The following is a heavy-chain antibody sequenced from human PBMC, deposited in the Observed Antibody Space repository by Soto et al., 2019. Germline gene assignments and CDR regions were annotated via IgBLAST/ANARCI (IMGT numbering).Heavy chain of an antibody. D-gene: IGHD2-15*01. V-gene: IGHV3-30*18. CDR1: GFTFSSYG. Sequence: GGSLRLSCAASGFTFSSYGMHWVRQAPGKGLEWVAVISYDGSNKYYADSVKGRFTISRDNSKNTLYLQMNSLRAEDTAVYYCAKDWGLVVVAATPDDYYGMDVWGQGTTVTVSS. CDR3: AKDWGLVVVAATPDDYYGMDV. CDR2: ISYDGSNK. J-gene: IGHJ6*02.